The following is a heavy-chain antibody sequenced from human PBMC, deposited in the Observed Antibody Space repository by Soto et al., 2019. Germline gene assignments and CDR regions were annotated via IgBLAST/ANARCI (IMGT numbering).Heavy chain of an antibody. J-gene: IGHJ4*02. CDR2: IYSGGST. Sequence: GGSLRLSCAASGFTVSSNYMSWVRQAPGKGLEWVSVIYSGGSTYYADSVKGRFTISRDNSKNTLYLQMNSLRAEDTAVYYCARARTYGDYGRFDYWGQGTLVTVSS. D-gene: IGHD4-17*01. CDR1: GFTVSSNY. V-gene: IGHV3-66*01. CDR3: ARARTYGDYGRFDY.